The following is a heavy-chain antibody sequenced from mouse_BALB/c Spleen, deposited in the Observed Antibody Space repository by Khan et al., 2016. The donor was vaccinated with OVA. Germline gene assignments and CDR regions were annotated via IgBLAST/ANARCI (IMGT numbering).Heavy chain of an antibody. J-gene: IGHJ3*02. CDR2: ILPGSGST. V-gene: IGHV1-9*01. CDR3: ARAYYGY. D-gene: IGHD2-10*01. CDR1: GYKFSNYW. Sequence: QVQLKESGTELMKPGASVKISCKASGYKFSNYWIEWVKQRPGHGLEWIGEILPGSGSTKYNDKFTGKATFTADTSSNTAFMQISSLTSEDSAVYYCARAYYGYCAQGTLVTVSA.